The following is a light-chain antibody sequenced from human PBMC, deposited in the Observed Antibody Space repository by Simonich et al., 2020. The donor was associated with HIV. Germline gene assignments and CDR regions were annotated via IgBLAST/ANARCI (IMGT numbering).Light chain of an antibody. J-gene: IGKJ2*03. CDR1: QGISSY. V-gene: IGKV1-8*01. CDR2: AAS. Sequence: AIRMTQSPSSLSASTGDRVTITCRASQGISSYLAWYQQKPGKAPKLLIYAASTLQSGVPSRFSGCGSGTDFTLTIRCLQSEDFATYYCQQYYSYPYSFGQGTKLEIK. CDR3: QQYYSYPYS.